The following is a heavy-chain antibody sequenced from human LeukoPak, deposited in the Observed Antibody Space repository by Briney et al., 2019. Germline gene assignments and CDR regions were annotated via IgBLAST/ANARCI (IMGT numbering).Heavy chain of an antibody. V-gene: IGHV4-39*01. Sequence: SETLTLTCTVSGGSIRSSSYYWGWIRQPPGKGLECLGTIFFSGSTYYNPSLKSRVTMSVDTSKNLFFLYLSFVTAADTAIYYCARHRVAAADDAFEIWGQGTMVSVSS. CDR2: IFFSGST. D-gene: IGHD6-13*01. CDR1: GGSIRSSSYY. J-gene: IGHJ3*02. CDR3: ARHRVAAADDAFEI.